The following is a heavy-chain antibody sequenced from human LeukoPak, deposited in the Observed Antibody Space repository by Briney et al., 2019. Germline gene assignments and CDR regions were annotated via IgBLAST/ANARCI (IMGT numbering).Heavy chain of an antibody. V-gene: IGHV1-46*01. Sequence: PGASVKVSCKASGYTFTSYYIHWVRQAPGQGLEWVGILNPSGGSTRYAQKFLGRISMTWDTSTTTVYMQLSSLRSEDTAVYYCARDLGIGYDNNWFDPWGQGTLVTVSS. CDR3: ARDLGIGYDNNWFDP. J-gene: IGHJ5*02. CDR2: LNPSGGST. CDR1: GYTFTSYY. D-gene: IGHD5-12*01.